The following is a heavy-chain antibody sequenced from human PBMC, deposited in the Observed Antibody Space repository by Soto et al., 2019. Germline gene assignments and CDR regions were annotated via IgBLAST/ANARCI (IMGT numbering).Heavy chain of an antibody. Sequence: ASVKVSCKASGYTFTNYGLTWVRQAPGQGPEWVGWISAYNGNTHYAQKLQGRVTMTTDTSTSTAYMELRSLRSDDTAVYYCASLSKGYSSGWSFDYWGQGTLVTVSS. CDR3: ASLSKGYSSGWSFDY. D-gene: IGHD6-19*01. CDR1: GYTFTNYG. J-gene: IGHJ4*02. CDR2: ISAYNGNT. V-gene: IGHV1-18*01.